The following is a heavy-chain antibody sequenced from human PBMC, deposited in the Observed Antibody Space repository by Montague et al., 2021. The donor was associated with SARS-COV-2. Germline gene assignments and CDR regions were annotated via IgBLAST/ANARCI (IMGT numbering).Heavy chain of an antibody. V-gene: IGHV4-31*03. CDR2: MYDSGST. CDR1: GGSISNGGYY. Sequence: TLSLTCTVPGGSISNGGYYCSWIRQHPGKGLEWIGYMYDSGSTYYNPSLTSRVTMSLDTSKNQFSLKLSSVTAADTAVYYCARGDGVVVAAPYIWGQGTMVTVSS. D-gene: IGHD2-15*01. J-gene: IGHJ3*02. CDR3: ARGDGVVVAAPYI.